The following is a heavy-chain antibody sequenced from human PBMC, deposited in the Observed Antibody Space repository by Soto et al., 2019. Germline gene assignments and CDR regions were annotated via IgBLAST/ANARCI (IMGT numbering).Heavy chain of an antibody. D-gene: IGHD3-10*01. CDR1: GFSLSNYW. V-gene: IGHV3-7*01. J-gene: IGHJ4*02. Sequence: EVQLVESGGKLVQPGGSLRLSCAASGFSLSNYWMSWVRQAPGKGLEWVANIKWDGRVKYYVDSVKGRFSITIDNDENSVLLQMNSLRVEDTAVYYCARDVKLYGSGKTEYWGYDYWGQGTLVTVSS. CDR3: ARDVKLYGSGKTEYWGYDY. CDR2: IKWDGRVK.